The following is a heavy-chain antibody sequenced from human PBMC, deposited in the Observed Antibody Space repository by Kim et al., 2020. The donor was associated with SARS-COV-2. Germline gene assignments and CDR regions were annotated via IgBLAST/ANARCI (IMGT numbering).Heavy chain of an antibody. J-gene: IGHJ5*02. CDR3: ARVQTGDYSEWFDP. CDR2: ISYDGRNK. V-gene: IGHV3-30*04. Sequence: GGSLRLSCAASGFTFSSYAMHWVRQAPGKGLEWVAVISYDGRNKYYADSVKGRFTISRDNSKNTLYLQMNSLRAEDTAVYYCARVQTGDYSEWFDPWGQGTLVTVSS. CDR1: GFTFSSYA. D-gene: IGHD4-17*01.